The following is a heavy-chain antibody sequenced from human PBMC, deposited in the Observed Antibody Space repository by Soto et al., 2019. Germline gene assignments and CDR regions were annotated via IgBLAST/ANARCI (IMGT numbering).Heavy chain of an antibody. D-gene: IGHD2-2*01. CDR3: AKDWERCSSTSCYAGGY. J-gene: IGHJ4*02. Sequence: ESGGGLVQPGGSLRLSCAASGFTFSSYAMSWVRQAPGKGLEWVSAISGSGGSTYYADSVKGRFTISRDNSKNTLYLQMNSLRAEDTAVYYCAKDWERCSSTSCYAGGYWGQGTLVTVSS. CDR1: GFTFSSYA. CDR2: ISGSGGST. V-gene: IGHV3-23*01.